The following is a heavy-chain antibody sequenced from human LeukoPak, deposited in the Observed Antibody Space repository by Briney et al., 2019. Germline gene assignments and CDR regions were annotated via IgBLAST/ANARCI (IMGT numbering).Heavy chain of an antibody. CDR2: TSGSAKST. V-gene: IGHV3-23*01. CDR1: GFTFSSYG. D-gene: IGHD3-10*01. Sequence: GGSLRLSCAASGFTFSSYGMSWVRQAPGKGLEWVSGTSGSAKSTYYADSVKGRLAISRDNSKNTLYLQMNSLRVEDTAVYYCARDGQNGSPYATDVWGQGTTVTVSS. CDR3: ARDGQNGSPYATDV. J-gene: IGHJ6*02.